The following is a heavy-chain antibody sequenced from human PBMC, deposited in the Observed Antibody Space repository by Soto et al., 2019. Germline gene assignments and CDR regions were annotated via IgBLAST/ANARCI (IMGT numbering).Heavy chain of an antibody. V-gene: IGHV4-30-4*01. CDR3: ARAPVGLDTISYFDY. D-gene: IGHD3-3*01. Sequence: QVQLQESGPGLVKPSETLSLTCTVSGDSVSSVGFHWAWLRRPPGKGLEWIGYIYNGGSTYYRPSLESRMHMSLYATRNHYSLRLTSVTAADTAVYFCARAPVGLDTISYFDYWGQGKLVTVSS. CDR1: GDSVSSVGFH. J-gene: IGHJ4*02. CDR2: IYNGGST.